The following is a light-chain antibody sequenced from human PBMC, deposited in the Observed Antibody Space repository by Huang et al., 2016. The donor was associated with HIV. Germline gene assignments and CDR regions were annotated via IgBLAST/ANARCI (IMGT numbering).Light chain of an antibody. V-gene: IGKV3-15*01. Sequence: EIVMTQSPATLSVSPGERATLSCRASQMITTNLSWYQQKPGQAPRLLIYGASNRASDIPARFSGSGSGTEFTLTISSLQSEDFALYYCQQYNNWPPYTFGQGTKLEIK. CDR3: QQYNNWPPYT. CDR1: QMITTN. J-gene: IGKJ2*01. CDR2: GAS.